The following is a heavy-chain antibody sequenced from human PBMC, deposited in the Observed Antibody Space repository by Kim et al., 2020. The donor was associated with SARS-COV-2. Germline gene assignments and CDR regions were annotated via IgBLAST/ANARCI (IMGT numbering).Heavy chain of an antibody. CDR3: ARARMDV. Sequence: DGSSTAYVDSVKGRFTISRDNAKNTLYMQINSLRGEDTGVYYCARARMDVWGQGTTVTVSS. CDR2: DGSST. J-gene: IGHJ6*02. V-gene: IGHV3-74*03.